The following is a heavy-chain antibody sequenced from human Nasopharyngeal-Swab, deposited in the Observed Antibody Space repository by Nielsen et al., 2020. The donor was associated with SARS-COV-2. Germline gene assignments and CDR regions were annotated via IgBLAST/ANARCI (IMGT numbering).Heavy chain of an antibody. V-gene: IGHV4-59*02. CDR3: PYGANRYQLDY. Sequence: SETLSLTCTVSGGPVSSYYWSWIRQPPGKGLEWIGFIYYSGSTNYNPSLESRVTISVDTSKNQFSLKLSSVTAVDTAVYYCPYGANRYQLDYWGQGTLVTVSS. CDR1: GGPVSSYY. CDR2: IYYSGST. D-gene: IGHD4/OR15-4a*01. J-gene: IGHJ4*02.